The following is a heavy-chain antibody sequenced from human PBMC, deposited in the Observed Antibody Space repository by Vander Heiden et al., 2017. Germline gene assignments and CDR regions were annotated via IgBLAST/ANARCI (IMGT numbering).Heavy chain of an antibody. CDR3: ARDPYSSSSLNWFDP. Sequence: QVQLVQSGAEVKSPGASVKVSCKASGSTFSNYYMHWVRQAPGQGLEWMGIINPRGGSTSYAQKLQGRVTMTRDTSTSTVFMELSSLRSEDTAVYFCARDPYSSSSLNWFDPWGQGTLVTVSS. CDR1: GSTFSNYY. J-gene: IGHJ5*02. D-gene: IGHD6-6*01. CDR2: INPRGGST. V-gene: IGHV1-46*01.